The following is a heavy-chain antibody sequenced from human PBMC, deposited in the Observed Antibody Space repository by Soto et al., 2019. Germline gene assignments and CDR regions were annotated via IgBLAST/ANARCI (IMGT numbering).Heavy chain of an antibody. V-gene: IGHV4-61*01. Sequence: ETLSLTCTVSGVSVSSGSYYWSWIRHPPGKGLEWIGYIYYSGSTNYNPSLKSRVTISVDTTKHQLYVKLSSVSSADTAVYYCARSHVDYPFGYWGQGTLVTVSS. D-gene: IGHD5-12*01. J-gene: IGHJ4*02. CDR3: ARSHVDYPFGY. CDR1: GVSVSSGSYY. CDR2: IYYSGST.